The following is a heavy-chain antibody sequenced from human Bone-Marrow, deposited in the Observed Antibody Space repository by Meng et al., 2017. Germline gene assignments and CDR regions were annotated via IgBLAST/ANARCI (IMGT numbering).Heavy chain of an antibody. V-gene: IGHV3-15*01. D-gene: IGHD3-9*01. CDR2: IKSNTDGGTA. Sequence: GESLKISCAASGFYFSNAWMSWVRQAPGKGLEWVGRIKSNTDGGTAEYAAPVTGRFTISRDDSKSTLYLQMSGLRIDDTGVYYCTWDDKAVSGYWGQGTLVTVSS. CDR3: TWDDKAVSGY. J-gene: IGHJ4*02. CDR1: GFYFSNAW.